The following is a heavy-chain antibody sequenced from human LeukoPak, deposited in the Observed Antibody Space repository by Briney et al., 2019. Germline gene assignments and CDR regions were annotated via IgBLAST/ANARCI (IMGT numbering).Heavy chain of an antibody. Sequence: VASVKVSCKASGGTFSSYAISWVRQAPGQGLEWMGGIIPIFGTANYAQKFQGRVTITADESTSTAYMELSSLRSEDTAVYYCARDRRGIAAAAWFDPWGQGTLVTVSS. J-gene: IGHJ5*02. CDR1: GGTFSSYA. CDR2: IIPIFGTA. CDR3: ARDRRGIAAAAWFDP. D-gene: IGHD6-13*01. V-gene: IGHV1-69*13.